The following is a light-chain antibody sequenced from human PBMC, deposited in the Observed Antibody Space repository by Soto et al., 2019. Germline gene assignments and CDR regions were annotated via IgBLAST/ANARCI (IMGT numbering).Light chain of an antibody. CDR3: CSYAGSYTIWV. Sequence: QSVLTQPRSVSGSPGQSVTISCTGTSSDVGGYNYVSWYQQYPGKAPKLMIYDVIKRPSGVPDRFSGSKSGNTASLTISVLQAEDEADYYCCSYAGSYTIWVFGGGTKVTVL. J-gene: IGLJ3*02. V-gene: IGLV2-11*01. CDR2: DVI. CDR1: SSDVGGYNY.